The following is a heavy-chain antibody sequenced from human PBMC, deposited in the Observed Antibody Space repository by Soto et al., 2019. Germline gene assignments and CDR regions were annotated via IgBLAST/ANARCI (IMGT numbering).Heavy chain of an antibody. Sequence: PSETLSLTCTVSDGASSTYYWHWIRQPPGKGLEWIGYIHYSGYTSYNPSLKSRVTISVDTSKNQFSVRLHSVTAADTAVYYCAREYSSFEYWGQGALVTVSS. D-gene: IGHD4-4*01. V-gene: IGHV4-59*01. CDR2: IHYSGYT. CDR3: AREYSSFEY. J-gene: IGHJ4*02. CDR1: DGASSTYY.